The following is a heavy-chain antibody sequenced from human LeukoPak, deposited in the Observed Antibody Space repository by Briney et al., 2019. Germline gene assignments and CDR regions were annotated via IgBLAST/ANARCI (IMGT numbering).Heavy chain of an antibody. CDR2: IYHSGST. D-gene: IGHD6-19*01. V-gene: IGHV4-4*02. CDR1: GGFISSSNW. CDR3: VRSIRGYRSGSYYFDY. Sequence: SETLSLTCAVSGGFISSSNWWSGVRQPPGKGLEWIGEIYHSGSTYYNPSLKSRFTISVDTSKNQFSVKLTSVTAADTAVYYCVRSIRGYRSGSYYFDYWGQGTLITVSS. J-gene: IGHJ4*02.